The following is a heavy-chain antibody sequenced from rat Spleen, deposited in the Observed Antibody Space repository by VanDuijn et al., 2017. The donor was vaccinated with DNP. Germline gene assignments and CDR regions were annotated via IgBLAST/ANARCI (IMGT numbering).Heavy chain of an antibody. CDR1: GFTFNYYW. D-gene: IGHD1-11*01. Sequence: EVQLVESGGDLVQPGRSLKLSCVASGFTFNYYWMAWIRQVPGKGLEWIASITGGSTYYPDSVKGRFTISRDNAENTVYLQMNSLRSEDTATYYCAKADGGPGGQGVMVTVSS. CDR3: AKADGGP. CDR2: ITGGST. V-gene: IGHV5-31*01. J-gene: IGHJ2*01.